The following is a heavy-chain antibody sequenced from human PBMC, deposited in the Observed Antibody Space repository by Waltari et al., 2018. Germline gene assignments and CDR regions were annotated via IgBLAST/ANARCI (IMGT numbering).Heavy chain of an antibody. CDR3: ARVGYDDYQEGGL. CDR2: IYHSGST. J-gene: IGHJ4*02. V-gene: IGHV4-31*03. CDR1: GGSISRGGYY. D-gene: IGHD4-17*01. Sequence: QVQLQESGPGLVKPSQTLSLTCTVSGGSISRGGYYWSWIRQHPGKCLEWIGYIYHSGSTYYNPSLKSRVTISVDRSKNQFSLKLSSVTAADTAVYYCARVGYDDYQEGGLWGQGTLVTVSS.